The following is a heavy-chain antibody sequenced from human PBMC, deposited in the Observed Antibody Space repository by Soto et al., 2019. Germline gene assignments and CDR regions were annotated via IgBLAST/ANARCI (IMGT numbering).Heavy chain of an antibody. Sequence: EVQLLESGGGLVQPGGSLRLSCTASGFTFIDYAMSWVRQAPGKRLEWVSLISGGGGTTQYADSVKGRFTISRDNSKNTVYLQMYSLRVEDTAVYFCAKALSHDSPFDYWGQGTLVTVSS. CDR2: ISGGGGTT. D-gene: IGHD1-1*01. CDR1: GFTFIDYA. CDR3: AKALSHDSPFDY. V-gene: IGHV3-23*01. J-gene: IGHJ4*02.